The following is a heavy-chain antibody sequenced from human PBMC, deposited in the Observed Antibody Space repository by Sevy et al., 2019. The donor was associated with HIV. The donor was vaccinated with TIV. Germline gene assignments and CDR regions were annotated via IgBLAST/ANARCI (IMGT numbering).Heavy chain of an antibody. D-gene: IGHD3-3*01. Sequence: SETLSLTCTVSGGSISGYYWSWIRQPAGKGLEWIGRIYSSGSANYHPSLKSRVTMSVDTSKNQVSLKLSSVTAADTAVYYCARTAQFGVADYWGQGTLVTVSS. CDR1: GGSISGYY. J-gene: IGHJ4*02. CDR2: IYSSGSA. CDR3: ARTAQFGVADY. V-gene: IGHV4-4*07.